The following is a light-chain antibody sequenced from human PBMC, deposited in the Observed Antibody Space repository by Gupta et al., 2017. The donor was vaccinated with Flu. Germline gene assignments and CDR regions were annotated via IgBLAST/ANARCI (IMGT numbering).Light chain of an antibody. Sequence: SPANMSLSKGEGPTRSCGDSKSVRSYLDWEQQRPALAPRLIIYDASNRDMGITDSFSGSGEGKDFTLTSSRREQEDCEVYYCQQYGRRITFGQGTRMEIK. CDR3: QQYGRRIT. CDR2: DAS. CDR1: KSVRSY. V-gene: IGKV3D-20*01. J-gene: IGKJ5*01.